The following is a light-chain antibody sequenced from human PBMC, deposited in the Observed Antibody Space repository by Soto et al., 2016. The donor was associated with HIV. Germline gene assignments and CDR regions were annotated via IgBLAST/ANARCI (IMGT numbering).Light chain of an antibody. V-gene: IGKV1-8*01. CDR1: QDISSY. Sequence: AIRMTQSPSSFSASTGDRVTITCRASQDISSYLAWYQKKPGKAPNLLIYGASTLQSGVPSRFSGSGSGTDFTLTISCLQSEDFAIYSCQQYYSYPLTFGQGTKVEIK. J-gene: IGKJ1*01. CDR3: QQYYSYPLT. CDR2: GAS.